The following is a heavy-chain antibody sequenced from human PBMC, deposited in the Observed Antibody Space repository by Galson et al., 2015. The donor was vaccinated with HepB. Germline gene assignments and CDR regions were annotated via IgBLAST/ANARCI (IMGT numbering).Heavy chain of an antibody. Sequence: QSGAEVKEPGESLKISCKGSGYTFTTYWIGWVRQMPGKGLEWMGIIYPGDSDTKYRPSFRDHVTISADKSISTAYLQWNSLEASDTGMYFCARRGSLGSNYYPFDAFDLWGQGTMVTVSS. CDR3: ARRGSLGSNYYPFDAFDL. D-gene: IGHD3-10*01. CDR2: IYPGDSDT. CDR1: GYTFTTYW. J-gene: IGHJ3*01. V-gene: IGHV5-51*01.